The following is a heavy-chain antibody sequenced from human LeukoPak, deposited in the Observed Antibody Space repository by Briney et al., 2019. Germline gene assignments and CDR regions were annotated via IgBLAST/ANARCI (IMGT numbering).Heavy chain of an antibody. CDR1: GFTFSSYS. Sequence: SGGSLRLSCAASGFTFSSYSMNWVRPAPGKGLEWVSSISSSSSYIYYADSVKGRFTISRDNAKNSLYLQMNSLRAEDTAVYYCARDVSSIQKGYYYMDVWGKGTTVTVSS. CDR2: ISSSSSYI. V-gene: IGHV3-21*01. D-gene: IGHD6-13*01. CDR3: ARDVSSIQKGYYYMDV. J-gene: IGHJ6*03.